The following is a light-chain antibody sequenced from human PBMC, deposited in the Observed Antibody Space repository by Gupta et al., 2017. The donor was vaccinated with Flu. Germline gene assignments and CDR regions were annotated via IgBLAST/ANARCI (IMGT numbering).Light chain of an antibody. J-gene: IGLJ1*01. V-gene: IGLV2-14*01. CDR1: STDVGAYYF. CDR2: EVN. CDR3: SSFTTNNLYV. Sequence: QSALTQPASVSGSPGQSITISCTGTSTDVGAYYFVSWYQQYPGEAPKLIIHEVNNRLSGVSHRFSGSKSGNTASLTISVRQPEDDADYYCSSFTTNNLYVFGTGTKVTVL.